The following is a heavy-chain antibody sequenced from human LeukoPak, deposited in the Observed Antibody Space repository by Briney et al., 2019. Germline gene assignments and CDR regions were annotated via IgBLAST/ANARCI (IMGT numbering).Heavy chain of an antibody. CDR2: IDPSPSST. CDR1: GFKFTTYW. CDR3: ARLQDF. J-gene: IGHJ4*02. Sequence: GESLEISCQGSGFKFTTYWNTRGRQVPGKGVGGRGRIDPSPSSTKYSPSFQDHITITPYMSINTAYLQWSSLKASDTAMYYCARLQDFWGQGTLVTVSS. V-gene: IGHV5-10-1*01.